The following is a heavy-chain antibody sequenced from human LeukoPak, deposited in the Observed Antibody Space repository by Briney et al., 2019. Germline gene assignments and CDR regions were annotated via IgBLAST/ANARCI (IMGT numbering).Heavy chain of an antibody. CDR3: ARAYCSGGSCTGGLIDY. J-gene: IGHJ4*02. CDR1: GYTFTSYY. CDR2: INPSGGST. Sequence: ASVKVSCKASGYTFTSYYMRWVRQAPGQGLEWMGIINPSGGSTSYAQKFQGRVTMTRDTSTSTVYMELSSLRSEDTAVYYCARAYCSGGSCTGGLIDYWGQGTLVTVSS. D-gene: IGHD2-15*01. V-gene: IGHV1-46*01.